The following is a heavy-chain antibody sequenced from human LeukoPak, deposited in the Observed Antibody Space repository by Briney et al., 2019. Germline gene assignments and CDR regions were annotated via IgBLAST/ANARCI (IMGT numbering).Heavy chain of an antibody. CDR2: IYPSDPDT. D-gene: IGHD6-25*01. V-gene: IGHV5-51*01. CDR3: ATVAGSGWQFDH. J-gene: IGHJ4*02. Sequence: RESLKISCKGSGYSFTSYWIGWVRQLPGKGLEWMGIIYPSDPDTRYSPSFQGQVTNSADKSISTAYLQWSSLKASDTAIYYCATVAGSGWQFDHWGQGTLVTASS. CDR1: GYSFTSYW.